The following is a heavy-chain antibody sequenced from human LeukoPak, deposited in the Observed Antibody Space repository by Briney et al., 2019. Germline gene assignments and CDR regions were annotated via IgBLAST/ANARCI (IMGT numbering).Heavy chain of an antibody. Sequence: GGSLRLSCAASGFTFSSYWMQWVRQAPGKGQEWVANIKQDGSEKYYADSVKGRFIISRDNAKNALYLQMSSLRAEDTAIYYCARRYFDYWGQGTLVTVSS. CDR2: IKQDGSEK. V-gene: IGHV3-7*03. J-gene: IGHJ4*02. CDR3: ARRYFDY. CDR1: GFTFSSYW.